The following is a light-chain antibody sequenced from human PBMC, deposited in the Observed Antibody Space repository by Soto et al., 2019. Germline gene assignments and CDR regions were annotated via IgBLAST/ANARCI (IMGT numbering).Light chain of an antibody. CDR3: QQYNNWVT. V-gene: IGKV3-15*01. CDR1: QTVSSN. J-gene: IGKJ5*01. Sequence: IVLTQSPATLSLSPGEGATLSCRASQTVSSNLAWYQQKPGQAPRLLIYGASTRATGVPARFSGSGSGTEFPLTISSLQSEDFAVYYCQQYNNWVTFGQGTRLEIK. CDR2: GAS.